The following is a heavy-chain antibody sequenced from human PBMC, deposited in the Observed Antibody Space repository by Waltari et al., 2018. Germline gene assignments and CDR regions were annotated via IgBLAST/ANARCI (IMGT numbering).Heavy chain of an antibody. Sequence: QVQLVQSGAEVKKPGASVKVSCKASGYTFTSYAMHWVRQAPGQRLEWMGWINAGNGNTKYSQKCQGRVTITRDTSASTAYMELSSLRSEDTAVYYCARKGGIAAAGNWFDPWGQGTLVTVSS. J-gene: IGHJ5*02. CDR2: INAGNGNT. CDR1: GYTFTSYA. CDR3: ARKGGIAAAGNWFDP. D-gene: IGHD6-13*01. V-gene: IGHV1-3*01.